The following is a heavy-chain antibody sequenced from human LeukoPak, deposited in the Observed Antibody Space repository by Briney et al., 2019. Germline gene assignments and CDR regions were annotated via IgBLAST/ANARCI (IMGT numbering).Heavy chain of an antibody. D-gene: IGHD6-19*01. CDR2: INPSGGST. J-gene: IGHJ6*03. V-gene: IGHV1-46*01. Sequence: ASVKVSCKASGYTFTSYYMHWVRQAPGQGLEWMGIINPSGGSTSYAQKFQGRVTMTRDMSTSTVYMELSSLRSEDTAVYYCARAAVAQWLVYYYYYMDVWGKGTTVTVSS. CDR1: GYTFTSYY. CDR3: ARAAVAQWLVYYYYYMDV.